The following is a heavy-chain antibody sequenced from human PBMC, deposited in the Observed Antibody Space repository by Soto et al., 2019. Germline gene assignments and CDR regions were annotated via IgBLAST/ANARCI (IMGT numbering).Heavy chain of an antibody. CDR2: ISISSTK. D-gene: IGHD6-19*01. J-gene: IGHJ4*02. CDR3: ARVGFGSTGWGGDFDY. V-gene: IGHV3-48*02. CDR1: GFTFSNYN. Sequence: VQLVESGGGLVQPGGSLGLSCAASGFTFSNYNMNWVRQAPGKGLEWLSYISISSTKYYADSVKGRFTISRDNAKNSLYLQMNSPRDEDTAVYYCARVGFGSTGWGGDFDYWGQGTLVTVSS.